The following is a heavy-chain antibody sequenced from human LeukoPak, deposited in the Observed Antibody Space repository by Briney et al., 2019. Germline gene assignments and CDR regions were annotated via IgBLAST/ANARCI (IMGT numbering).Heavy chain of an antibody. Sequence: ASVKVSCKASGYTFTGYYVHWVRQAPGQGLEWMGWINPISGGTNYAQNFQGRVTLTRDTSINTAYMEVGRLISDDTAVYYCARESSSGWYYFDHWGQGTLVAVSS. CDR1: GYTFTGYY. V-gene: IGHV1-2*02. D-gene: IGHD6-19*01. CDR2: INPISGGT. J-gene: IGHJ4*02. CDR3: ARESSSGWYYFDH.